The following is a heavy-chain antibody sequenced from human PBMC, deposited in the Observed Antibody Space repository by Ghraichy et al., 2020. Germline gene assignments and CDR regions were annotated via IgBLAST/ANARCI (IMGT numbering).Heavy chain of an antibody. CDR3: ARHRNYNAFDY. CDR2: IKEDGSQT. CDR1: GFSFSSSW. Sequence: GGSLRLSCAASGFSFSSSWMNWVRQAPGKGPEWVDSIKEDGSQTYYEDSVKGRFTISRDNARNSLFLQMNSLRAEDTAVYYCARHRNYNAFDYWGQGTLVTVSS. D-gene: IGHD3-10*01. V-gene: IGHV3-7*01. J-gene: IGHJ4*02.